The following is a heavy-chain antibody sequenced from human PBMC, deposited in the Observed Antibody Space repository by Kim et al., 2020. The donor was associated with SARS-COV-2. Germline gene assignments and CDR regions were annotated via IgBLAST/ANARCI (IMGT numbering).Heavy chain of an antibody. CDR3: AREIRGYSGYDGDWGAFDI. D-gene: IGHD5-12*01. CDR2: INAGNGNT. V-gene: IGHV1-3*01. J-gene: IGHJ3*02. Sequence: ASVKVSCKASGYTFTSYAMHWVRQAPGQRLEWMGWINAGNGNTKYSQKFQGRVTITRDTSASTAYMELSSLRSEDTAVYYCAREIRGYSGYDGDWGAFDIWGQGTMVTVSS. CDR1: GYTFTSYA.